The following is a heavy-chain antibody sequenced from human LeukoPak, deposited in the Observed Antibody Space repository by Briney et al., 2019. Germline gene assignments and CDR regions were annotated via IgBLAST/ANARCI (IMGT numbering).Heavy chain of an antibody. J-gene: IGHJ3*02. CDR3: AKAWDYYDSSAASYAFDI. CDR2: IYYSGST. V-gene: IGHV4-59*01. D-gene: IGHD3-22*01. Sequence: KPSETLSLTCTVSGGSISSYYWSWIRQPPGKGLEWIGYIYYSGSTNYNPSLKSRVTISVDTSKNQFSLKLSSVTAADTAVYYCAKAWDYYDSSAASYAFDIWGQGTMVTASS. CDR1: GGSISSYY.